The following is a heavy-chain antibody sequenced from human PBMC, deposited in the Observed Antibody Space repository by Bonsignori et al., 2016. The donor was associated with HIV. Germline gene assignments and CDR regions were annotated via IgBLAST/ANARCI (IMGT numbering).Heavy chain of an antibody. CDR2: MNPNSGNT. CDR3: ARTIAAAGIVWNY. D-gene: IGHD6-13*01. Sequence: WVRQAPGQGLEWMGWMNPNSGNTGYAQKFQGRVTMTRNTSISTAYMELSSLRSEDTAVYYCARTIAAAGIVWNYWGQGTLVTVSS. V-gene: IGHV1-8*01. J-gene: IGHJ4*02.